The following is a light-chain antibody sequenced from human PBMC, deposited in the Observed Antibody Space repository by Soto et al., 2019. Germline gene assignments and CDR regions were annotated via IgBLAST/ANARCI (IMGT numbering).Light chain of an antibody. CDR3: QLYNKWPPDRT. V-gene: IGKV3-15*01. CDR2: GAS. J-gene: IGKJ1*01. Sequence: EIVMTQSPATLSVSPGERATLSCRASQSVGSNLAWYQQKPGQAPRLLIYGASTRATGIPARFSGSGSGTDFTLTISSLHAEDFAIYFCQLYNKWPPDRTFGQGTKVEIK. CDR1: QSVGSN.